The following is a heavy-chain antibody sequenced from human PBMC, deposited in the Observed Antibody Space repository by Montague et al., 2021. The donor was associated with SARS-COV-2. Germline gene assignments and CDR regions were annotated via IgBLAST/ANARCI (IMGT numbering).Heavy chain of an antibody. CDR3: ARDFDDYGDSPGAFDI. J-gene: IGHJ3*02. V-gene: IGHV3-30-3*01. Sequence: SLRLSCAASGFTFSSYAMSWVRPAPGKGLVRLAVIFYDGSNKYYADSVKGRFTISRDNSKNTLYLQMNSLRAEDTAVYYWARDFDDYGDSPGAFDIWGQGTMVTVSS. CDR2: IFYDGSNK. CDR1: GFTFSSYA. D-gene: IGHD4-17*01.